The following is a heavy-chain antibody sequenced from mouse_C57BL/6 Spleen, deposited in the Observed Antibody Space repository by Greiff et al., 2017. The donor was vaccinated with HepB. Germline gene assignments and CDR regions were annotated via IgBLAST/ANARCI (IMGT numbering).Heavy chain of an antibody. CDR1: GFTFSNYW. V-gene: IGHV6-3*01. J-gene: IGHJ3*01. D-gene: IGHD3-2*02. Sequence: EVKVEESGGGLVQPGGSMKLSCVASGFTFSNYWMNWVRQSPEKGLEWVAQIRLKSDNYATHYAESVKGRFTISRDDSKSSVYLQMNNLRAEDTGIYYCTETAQATSYWGQGTLVTVSA. CDR2: IRLKSDNYAT. CDR3: TETAQATSY.